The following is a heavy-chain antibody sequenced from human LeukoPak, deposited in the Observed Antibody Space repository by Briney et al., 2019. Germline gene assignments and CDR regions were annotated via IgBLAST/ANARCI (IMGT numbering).Heavy chain of an antibody. CDR2: INPSGGST. CDR3: ARGDGLYCSGGSCLPDY. CDR1: GYTFTSYY. J-gene: IGHJ4*02. D-gene: IGHD2-15*01. Sequence: GSVTLSCTASGYTFTSYYMHWVRQAPGQGLEWMGIINPSGGSTSYAQEFQGRVTMTRDTSTSTVYMELSSLRSEDTAVYYCARGDGLYCSGGSCLPDYWGQGTLVTVSS. V-gene: IGHV1-46*01.